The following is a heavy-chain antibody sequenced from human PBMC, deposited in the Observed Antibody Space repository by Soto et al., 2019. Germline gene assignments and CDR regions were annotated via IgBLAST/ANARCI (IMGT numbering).Heavy chain of an antibody. CDR1: GFTFSSYG. V-gene: IGHV3-30*18. J-gene: IGHJ4*02. CDR3: AKDSGYDSSYFDY. CDR2: ISYDGSNK. Sequence: QVQLVESGGGVVQPGRSLRLSCAASGFTFSSYGMHWVRQAPGKGLEWVAVISYDGSNKYYADSVKGRFTISRDNSKNTLYLQMYSLRAEDTAVYYCAKDSGYDSSYFDYWGQGTLVTVSS. D-gene: IGHD5-12*01.